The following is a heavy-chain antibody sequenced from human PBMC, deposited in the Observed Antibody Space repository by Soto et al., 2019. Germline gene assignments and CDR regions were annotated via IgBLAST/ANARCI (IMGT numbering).Heavy chain of an antibody. CDR3: AREGNLGRWIQPLDS. V-gene: IGHV4-34*01. D-gene: IGHD2-2*03. Sequence: PSETLSLTCAVYGGSFSGYYWIWIRQPPGKGLEWIGEINHSGSTKYSPSLKSRVTMSVDTSKNHFSLKLISVTTADTAVYFCAREGNLGRWIQPLDSWGQGTLVTVSS. J-gene: IGHJ4*02. CDR1: GGSFSGYY. CDR2: INHSGST.